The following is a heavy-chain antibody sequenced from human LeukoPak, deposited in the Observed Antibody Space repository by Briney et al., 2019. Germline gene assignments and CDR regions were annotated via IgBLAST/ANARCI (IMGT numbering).Heavy chain of an antibody. J-gene: IGHJ4*02. CDR2: FDPEDGET. D-gene: IGHD4-11*01. CDR3: ARDSDPHDYMSSPFDY. CDR1: GYTLTELS. V-gene: IGHV1-24*01. Sequence: ASVKVSCKVSGYTLTELSMHWVRQAPGKGLEWMGGFDPEDGETIYAQKFQGRVTMTEDTSTDTAYMELSSLRSEDTAVYYCARDSDPHDYMSSPFDYWGQGTLVTVSS.